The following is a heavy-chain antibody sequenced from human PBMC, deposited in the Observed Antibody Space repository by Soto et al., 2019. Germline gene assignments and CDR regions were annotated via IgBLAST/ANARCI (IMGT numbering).Heavy chain of an antibody. V-gene: IGHV4-31*03. CDR3: AREGGIVGATAADY. D-gene: IGHD1-26*01. CDR1: GGSISSGGYY. J-gene: IGHJ4*02. Sequence: QVQLQESGPGLVKPSQTLSLTCTVSGGSISSGGYYWSWIRQHPGKALEWIGYIYYSGSTYYNPSLKTRVTISVDTSKNQFSLKLSSVTAADTAVYYCAREGGIVGATAADYWGQGTLVTVSS. CDR2: IYYSGST.